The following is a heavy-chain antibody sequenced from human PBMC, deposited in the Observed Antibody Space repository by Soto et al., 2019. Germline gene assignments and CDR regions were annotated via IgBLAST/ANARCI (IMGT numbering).Heavy chain of an antibody. J-gene: IGHJ6*02. V-gene: IGHV4-59*08. CDR1: GGSISSYY. CDR2: IYYSGST. Sequence: TLSLTCTVSGGSISSYYWSWIRQPPGKGLEWIGYIYYSGSTNYNPSLKSRVTISVDTSKNQFSLKLSSVTAADTAVYYCARHLRIAVAGPGFGNYYYYGMDVWGQGTTVTVSS. D-gene: IGHD6-19*01. CDR3: ARHLRIAVAGPGFGNYYYYGMDV.